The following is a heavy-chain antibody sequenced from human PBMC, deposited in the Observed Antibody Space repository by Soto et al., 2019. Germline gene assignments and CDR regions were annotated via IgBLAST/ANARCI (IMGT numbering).Heavy chain of an antibody. D-gene: IGHD3-22*01. V-gene: IGHV3-23*01. CDR1: GFTFSSYA. CDR2: ISGSGGST. J-gene: IGHJ4*02. Sequence: GGSLRLSCAASGFTFSSYAMSWVRQAPGKGLEWVSAISGSGGSTYYADSVKGRFTISRDNSKNTLYLQMNSLRAEDTAVYYCAKVSGGDSSGYYYGYFDYWGQGTLVTVSS. CDR3: AKVSGGDSSGYYYGYFDY.